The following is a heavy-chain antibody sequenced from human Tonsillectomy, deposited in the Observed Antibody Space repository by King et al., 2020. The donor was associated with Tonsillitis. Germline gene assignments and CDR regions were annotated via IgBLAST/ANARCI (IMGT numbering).Heavy chain of an antibody. Sequence: VQLVESGGGLVKPGGSLRLSCAASGFTFIGYSMNWVRQAPGKGLEWVSSISSSSNYIYYADSVKGRFTISRDNAKNSLYLQMNSLRAEDTAVYYCARERGGYFYFDYWGQGTLVTASS. CDR3: ARERGGYFYFDY. D-gene: IGHD3-22*01. V-gene: IGHV3-21*01. J-gene: IGHJ4*02. CDR1: GFTFIGYS. CDR2: ISSSSNYI.